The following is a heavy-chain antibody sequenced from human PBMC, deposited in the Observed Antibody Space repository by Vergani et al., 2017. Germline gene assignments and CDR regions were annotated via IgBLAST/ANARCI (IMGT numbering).Heavy chain of an antibody. CDR2: IKKDGSEK. V-gene: IGHV3-7*01. D-gene: IGHD2-2*02. CDR3: ATIGYRRWGYYFDY. CDR1: GPTFSNYW. J-gene: IGHJ4*02. Sequence: EVQLVESGGGLVQPGGSLRLPCSASGPTFSNYWMSWVPQAPGKGLEWVANIKKDGSEKYYVGPVKGRFTISRDNAKNSLYLQMNSLRAEDTAVYYCATIGYRRWGYYFDYWGQGILVTVSS.